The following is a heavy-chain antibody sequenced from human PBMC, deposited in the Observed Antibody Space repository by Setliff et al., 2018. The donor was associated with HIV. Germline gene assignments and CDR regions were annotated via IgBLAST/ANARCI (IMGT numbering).Heavy chain of an antibody. J-gene: IGHJ6*02. CDR2: ISGSGNTI. D-gene: IGHD3-10*01. CDR1: GFTFNSYA. V-gene: IGHV3-48*03. CDR3: FRGDGFHFFGLDV. Sequence: PGGSLRLSCAASGFTFNSYAMHWVRQAPGKGLEWISFISGSGNTIFYADSVRGRFTISRDNAKNSLYLQMNNLRAEDTALYYCFRGDGFHFFGLDVWGQGTKVTVSS.